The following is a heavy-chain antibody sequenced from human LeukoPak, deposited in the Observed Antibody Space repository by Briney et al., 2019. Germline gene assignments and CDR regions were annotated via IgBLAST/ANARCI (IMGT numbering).Heavy chain of an antibody. Sequence: GGSLRLSCAASGFAFSSYWMHWVRQAPGKGLVWVSRINSDGSSTSYADSVKGRFTISRDNAKNTLYLQMNSLRAEDTAVYYCARAHGSGSYYRSTGFWFDPWGQGTLVTVSS. CDR3: ARAHGSGSYYRSTGFWFDP. CDR2: INSDGSST. J-gene: IGHJ5*02. D-gene: IGHD3-10*01. V-gene: IGHV3-74*01. CDR1: GFAFSSYW.